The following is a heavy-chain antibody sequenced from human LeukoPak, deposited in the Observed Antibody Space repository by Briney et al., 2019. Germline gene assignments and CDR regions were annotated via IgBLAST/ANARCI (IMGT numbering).Heavy chain of an antibody. V-gene: IGHV4-59*11. Sequence: SETLSLTCTVSGGSMTTHHWNWIRQTPGKGLEWIGYVFDSGRTKVNPSLTSRVTLSTDTSKNQLSLRLSSVTAADTVVYYCTTIKRGDIFGYFDFWGQGILVTVSS. CDR1: GGSMTTHH. J-gene: IGHJ4*02. CDR3: TTIKRGDIFGYFDF. CDR2: VFDSGRT. D-gene: IGHD5-18*01.